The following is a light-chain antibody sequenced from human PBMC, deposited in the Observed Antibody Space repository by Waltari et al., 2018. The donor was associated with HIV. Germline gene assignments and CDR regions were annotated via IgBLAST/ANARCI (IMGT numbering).Light chain of an antibody. Sequence: QSVLTQPPSASGTPGQRITISCSGSSSKIGNNYVHWYQHLPGTAPKLLIYRTNQRASGVPDRFSGSKSGTSASLAISGLRSDDEADYYCVTWADRSSGPVVFGGGTKVTVL. CDR1: SSKIGNNY. V-gene: IGLV1-47*01. CDR3: VTWADRSSGPVV. CDR2: RTN. J-gene: IGLJ2*01.